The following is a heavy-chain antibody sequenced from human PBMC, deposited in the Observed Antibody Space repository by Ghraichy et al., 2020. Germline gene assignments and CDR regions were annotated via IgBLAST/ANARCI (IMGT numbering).Heavy chain of an antibody. Sequence: LSLTCAASGFTFSTYAMHWVRQAPGKGLDWVAVISYDGSNKYYAESVKGRFTISRDNSKDTLYLQMNSLRAEDTAVYYCAGSGNYYSRPFDIWGQGTMVTVSS. D-gene: IGHD3-10*01. CDR2: ISYDGSNK. CDR1: GFTFSTYA. V-gene: IGHV3-30*04. CDR3: AGSGNYYSRPFDI. J-gene: IGHJ3*02.